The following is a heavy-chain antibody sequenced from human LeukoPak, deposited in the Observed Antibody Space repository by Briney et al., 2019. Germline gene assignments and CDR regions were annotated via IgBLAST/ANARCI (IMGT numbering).Heavy chain of an antibody. CDR3: AMLPVTTGGFDY. Sequence: ASETLSLTCAVYGGSFSGCYWSWIRQPPGKGLEWIGEIYHSGSTNYNPSLKSRVTISVDKSKNQFSLKLSSVTAADTAVYYCAMLPVTTGGFDYWGQGTLVTVSS. D-gene: IGHD4-17*01. J-gene: IGHJ4*02. CDR2: IYHSGST. CDR1: GGSFSGCY. V-gene: IGHV4-34*01.